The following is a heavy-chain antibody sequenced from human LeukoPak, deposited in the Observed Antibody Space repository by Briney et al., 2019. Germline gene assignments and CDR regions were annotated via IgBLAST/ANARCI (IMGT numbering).Heavy chain of an antibody. D-gene: IGHD3-9*01. J-gene: IGHJ4*02. V-gene: IGHV5-51*01. CDR1: GYSFTSYW. CDR3: ARTVLRYFDWSPAGGFDY. Sequence: GESLKISCKGSGYSFTSYWIGWVRQMPGKGLDWMGIIYLGDSDTSYSPSLQGQVTNSADKSISTAYLQWSSLKASDTAMYYCARTVLRYFDWSPAGGFDYWGQGTLVTVSS. CDR2: IYLGDSDT.